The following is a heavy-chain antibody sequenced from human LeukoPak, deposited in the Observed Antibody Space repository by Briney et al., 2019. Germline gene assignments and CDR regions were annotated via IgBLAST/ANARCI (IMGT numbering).Heavy chain of an antibody. CDR2: YYYSGST. D-gene: IGHD6-13*01. J-gene: IGHJ4*02. Sequence: PSETLSLTCTVSGASISSGRYYWSWIRQPPGKGLEWIGYYYYSGSTDYNPSLKTRVTISIDTSKNQFSLKVSSVTAADPAWYYWARKTAGDQGSYFDYWGQGTLVTVSS. CDR3: ARKTAGDQGSYFDY. V-gene: IGHV4-61*01. CDR1: GASISSGRYY.